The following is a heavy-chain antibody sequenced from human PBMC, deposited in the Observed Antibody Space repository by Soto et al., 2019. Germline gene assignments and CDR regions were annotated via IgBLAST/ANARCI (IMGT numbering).Heavy chain of an antibody. D-gene: IGHD6-19*01. J-gene: IGHJ4*02. CDR3: ARGYSSGPGY. Sequence: PGGSLRLSCAASGFTFRDHWMHWVRQAPGKGLVWVSRINSDGSTTTYADSVKGRFTISRDNAKSTLYLQLNSLRAEDTALYYCARGYSSGPGYWGQGTLVTVSS. CDR1: GFTFRDHW. V-gene: IGHV3-74*01. CDR2: INSDGSTT.